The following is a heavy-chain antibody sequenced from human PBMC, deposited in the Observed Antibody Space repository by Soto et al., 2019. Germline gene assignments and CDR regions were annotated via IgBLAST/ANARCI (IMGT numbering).Heavy chain of an antibody. CDR2: IKSKVDGGTT. CDR1: GFSVSTAW. D-gene: IGHD1-1*01. J-gene: IGHJ4*01. V-gene: IGHV3-15*07. Sequence: GGSLRLACAASGFSVSTAWINWARKAPGKGLEWVGRIKSKVDGGTTDFAAPVKGRFAISRDDSRSMMYMQMNSLKIEDTAVYFFTTEAGLSAGRSVLDYWVRGTPVPVSS. CDR3: TTEAGLSAGRSVLDY.